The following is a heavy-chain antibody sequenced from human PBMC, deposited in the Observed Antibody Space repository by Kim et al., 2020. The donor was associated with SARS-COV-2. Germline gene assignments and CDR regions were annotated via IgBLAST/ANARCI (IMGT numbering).Heavy chain of an antibody. CDR3: AKERHIAAAGYYFDY. D-gene: IGHD6-13*01. CDR2: IAYDGGDK. CDR1: GFTFSSHG. V-gene: IGHV3-30*02. J-gene: IGHJ4*02. Sequence: GGSLRLSCAASGFTFSSHGMHWVRQAPGKGLEWVAVIAYDGGDKKYADSVKGRFTSTRDNSKNTLYLQMNSLRAEDSAVYYCAKERHIAAAGYYFDYCGQGTLVTVSS.